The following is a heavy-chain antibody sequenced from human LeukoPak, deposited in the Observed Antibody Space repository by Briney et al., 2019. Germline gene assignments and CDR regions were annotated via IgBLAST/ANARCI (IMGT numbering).Heavy chain of an antibody. D-gene: IGHD2-15*01. J-gene: IGHJ5*02. V-gene: IGHV3-9*01. CDR3: AKGAAQAHNWFDP. CDR2: ISWNSGNI. Sequence: QQAPRKGLEWVSGISWNSGNIGYADSVKGRFTISRDNAKNSLYLQMNSLRPEDTALYYCAKGAAQAHNWFDPWGQGTLVIVSS.